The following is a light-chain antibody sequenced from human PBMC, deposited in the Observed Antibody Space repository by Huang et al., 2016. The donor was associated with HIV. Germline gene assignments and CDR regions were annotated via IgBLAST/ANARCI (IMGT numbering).Light chain of an antibody. V-gene: IGKV3-15*01. J-gene: IGKJ1*01. CDR1: QSVGSN. CDR2: AAS. Sequence: EIVMTQSPATLSVSPGERATLSCRASQSVGSNLAWYQQRRGQAPRLLIYAASTRASGTPARFSGRGSGTEFTLTVSSLQSEDFAVYYCQQHNTWPRTFGQGTRV. CDR3: QQHNTWPRT.